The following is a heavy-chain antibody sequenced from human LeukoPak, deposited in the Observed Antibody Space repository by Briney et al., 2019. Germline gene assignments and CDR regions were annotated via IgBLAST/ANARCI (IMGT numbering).Heavy chain of an antibody. CDR1: GYTFTGYY. Sequence: ASVKVSCKASGYTFTGYYMHWVRQAPGQGLEWMGWINPNSGGTNYAQKFQGRVTMTRDTSISTAYMELSGLTSDDTAVYYCARDASPRAARSDYWGQGTLVTVSS. V-gene: IGHV1-2*02. D-gene: IGHD6-6*01. CDR2: INPNSGGT. J-gene: IGHJ4*02. CDR3: ARDASPRAARSDY.